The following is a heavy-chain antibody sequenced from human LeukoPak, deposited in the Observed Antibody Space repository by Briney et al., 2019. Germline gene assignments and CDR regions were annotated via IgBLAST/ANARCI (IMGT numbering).Heavy chain of an antibody. D-gene: IGHD6-13*01. V-gene: IGHV1-18*01. J-gene: IGHJ5*02. Sequence: GASVKVSCKASGYTFTSYGISWVRQAPGQGLEWMGWISAYNGNTNYAQKLQGRVNMTTDTSTNTAYMELRSLRSDDTAVYYCARESGPIAAAGLNWFDPWGQGTLVTVSS. CDR1: GYTFTSYG. CDR3: ARESGPIAAAGLNWFDP. CDR2: ISAYNGNT.